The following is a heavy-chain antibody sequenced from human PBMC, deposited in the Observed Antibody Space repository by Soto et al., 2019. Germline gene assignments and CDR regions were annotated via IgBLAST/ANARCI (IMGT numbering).Heavy chain of an antibody. Sequence: HPGGSLRLSCAASGFTFSSYAMSWVRQAPGKGLEWVSGISGSGGSTYYADSVKGRFTISRDNSKNTLYLQMNSLRAEDTAVYYCARVSLGATTITDYYYYGMDVWGQGTTVTVSS. V-gene: IGHV3-23*01. J-gene: IGHJ6*02. CDR1: GFTFSSYA. D-gene: IGHD1-26*01. CDR3: ARVSLGATTITDYYYYGMDV. CDR2: ISGSGGST.